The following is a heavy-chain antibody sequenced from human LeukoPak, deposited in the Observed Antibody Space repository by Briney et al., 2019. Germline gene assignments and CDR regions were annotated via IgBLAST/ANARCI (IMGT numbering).Heavy chain of an antibody. CDR1: GFTLSTYT. D-gene: IGHD7-27*01. V-gene: IGHV3-23*01. J-gene: IGHJ4*02. CDR3: AIDPNWGTHS. Sequence: GGSLRLSCAASGFTLSTYTMYWVRHPPGKGLEWVSIMGSSGGGIHHADSVKGCFTISRDNSKNALCMQMNSLRVEDTAVYYCAIDPNWGTHSWGQGVLVTVS. CDR2: MGSSGGGI.